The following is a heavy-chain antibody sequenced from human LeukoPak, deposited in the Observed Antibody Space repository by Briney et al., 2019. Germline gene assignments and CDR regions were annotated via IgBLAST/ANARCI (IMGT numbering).Heavy chain of an antibody. CDR2: ISWNSGSI. CDR3: AKDIEEQTEGCFDL. V-gene: IGHV3-9*01. D-gene: IGHD1-26*01. Sequence: GGSLRLSCAASGFTFDDYAMHWVRQAPGKGLEWVSGISWNSGSIGYADSVKGRFTISRDNAKNSLYLQMNSLRAEDTALYYCAKDIEEQTEGCFDLWGRGTLVTVSS. CDR1: GFTFDDYA. J-gene: IGHJ2*01.